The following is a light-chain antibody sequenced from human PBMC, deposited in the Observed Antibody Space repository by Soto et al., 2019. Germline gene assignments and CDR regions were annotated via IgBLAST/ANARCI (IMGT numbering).Light chain of an antibody. CDR2: AAS. V-gene: IGKV1-39*01. CDR3: QQSDSLPT. J-gene: IGKJ2*01. Sequence: DIQMTQSPSSLSASIGDRVTITCRASQSISVYLNWYQQKPGKAPKSLIYAASSLHSGVPSRFSGSGSGTDIALTISSLQAEDFGTYYCQQSDSLPTFGQGTKLEIK. CDR1: QSISVY.